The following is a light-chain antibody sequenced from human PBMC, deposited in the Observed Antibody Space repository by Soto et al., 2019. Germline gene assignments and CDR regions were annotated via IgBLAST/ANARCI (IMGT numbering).Light chain of an antibody. Sequence: QSVLTQSASVSGSPGQSITISCTGTSSDVGDYNYVSWYQQYPGKAPKLMIHEVNHRPSGVSDRFSGSKSGNTASLTISGLQAEDEADYYCSSYTSSNTYVFGTGTKVTVL. CDR2: EVN. CDR3: SSYTSSNTYV. J-gene: IGLJ1*01. V-gene: IGLV2-14*01. CDR1: SSDVGDYNY.